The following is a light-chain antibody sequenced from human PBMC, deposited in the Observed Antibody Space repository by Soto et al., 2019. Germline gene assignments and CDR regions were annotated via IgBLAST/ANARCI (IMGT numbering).Light chain of an antibody. CDR1: SSNIGSNA. CDR3: AAWDDSLNGYV. Sequence: QSVLTQPPSASGTPGQRVTISCSGSSSNIGSNAVAWYQQLPGTAPKLLIYSNNQRPSGVPDRFSGSKSGTSASLAISGLQSEDEAKYSCAAWDDSLNGYVFGTGTNVTVL. CDR2: SNN. V-gene: IGLV1-44*01. J-gene: IGLJ1*01.